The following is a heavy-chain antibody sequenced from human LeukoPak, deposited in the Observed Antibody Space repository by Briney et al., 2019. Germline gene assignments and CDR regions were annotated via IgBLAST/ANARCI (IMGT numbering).Heavy chain of an antibody. CDR3: ARLPRTLRGVTYYGMDV. CDR1: GFTFSSYS. J-gene: IGHJ6*02. D-gene: IGHD3-10*01. CDR2: ISSSSSYI. V-gene: IGHV3-21*01. Sequence: PGGSLRLSCAASGFTFSSYSMNWVRQAPGKGLEWVSSISSSSSYIYYADSVKGRFTVSRDNAKNLLYLQMNSLRAEDTAVYYCARLPRTLRGVTYYGMDVWGQGTTVTVSS.